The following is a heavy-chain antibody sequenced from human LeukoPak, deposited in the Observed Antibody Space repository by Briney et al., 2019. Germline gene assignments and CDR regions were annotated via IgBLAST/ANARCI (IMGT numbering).Heavy chain of an antibody. J-gene: IGHJ4*02. CDR1: GFTFSSYA. D-gene: IGHD1-1*01. CDR3: ARGTTGTTEYYFDY. CDR2: ISSSSSTI. V-gene: IGHV3-48*01. Sequence: GGSLRLSCAASGFTFSSYAMSWVRQAPGKGLEWVSYISSSSSTIYYADSVKGRFTISRDNAKNSLYLQMNSLRAEDTAVYYCARGTTGTTEYYFDYWGQGTLVTVSS.